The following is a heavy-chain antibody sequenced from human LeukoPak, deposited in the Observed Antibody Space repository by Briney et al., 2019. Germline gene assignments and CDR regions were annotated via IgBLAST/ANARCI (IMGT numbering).Heavy chain of an antibody. J-gene: IGHJ4*02. V-gene: IGHV3-23*01. CDR2: ISGSGGST. CDR1: GFSFSDYA. CDR3: AKSPVDIVATAN. D-gene: IGHD5-12*01. Sequence: GGSLRLSCAASGFSFSDYAMNWVRQAPGKGLEWVSAISGSGGSTYYADSVKGRFTISRDNSKNTLYLQMNSLRAEDTAVYYCAKSPVDIVATANWGQGTLVTVSS.